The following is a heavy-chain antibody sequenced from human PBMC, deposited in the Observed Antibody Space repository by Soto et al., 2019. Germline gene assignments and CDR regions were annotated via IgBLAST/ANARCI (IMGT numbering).Heavy chain of an antibody. CDR1: GYTFTSYG. J-gene: IGHJ4*02. Sequence: QVQLVQSGAEVKKPGASVKVSCKASGYTFTSYGISWVRQAPGQGLEWMGWISAYNGNQNYAQKLQGRVTMTTDTSTSTAYMELRSLRSDDTAVYYCARDKGRGYYDILTGYFPDYWGQGTLVTVSS. D-gene: IGHD3-9*01. CDR2: ISAYNGNQ. V-gene: IGHV1-18*01. CDR3: ARDKGRGYYDILTGYFPDY.